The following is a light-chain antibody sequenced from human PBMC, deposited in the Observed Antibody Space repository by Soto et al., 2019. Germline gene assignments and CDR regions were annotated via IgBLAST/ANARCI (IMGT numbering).Light chain of an antibody. J-gene: IGLJ3*02. CDR1: SSNIGSNS. V-gene: IGLV1-44*01. CDR2: GNN. Sequence: QSVLTQSPSASGTPGQRVTISCSGGSSNIGSNSVNWYQHLPGTAPKLLMFGNNRRPSGVPDRISASKSGTSASLAISGLRSDDEADYYCAAWDDSLNALVFGGGTKLTVL. CDR3: AAWDDSLNALV.